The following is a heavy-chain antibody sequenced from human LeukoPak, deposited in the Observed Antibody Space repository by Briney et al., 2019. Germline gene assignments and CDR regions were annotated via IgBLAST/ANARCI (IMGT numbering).Heavy chain of an antibody. CDR1: GFSFSTHA. D-gene: IGHD5-24*01. CDR2: IKEDGSED. J-gene: IGHJ4*02. Sequence: GGSLRLSCTASGFSFSTHALHWVRQAPGKGLEWVANIKEDGSEDYYADSVKGRFAISKDNAKNSLYLQMNNLRAEDTAMYYCARDADGYEDWGQGTLVIVSS. CDR3: ARDADGYED. V-gene: IGHV3-7*01.